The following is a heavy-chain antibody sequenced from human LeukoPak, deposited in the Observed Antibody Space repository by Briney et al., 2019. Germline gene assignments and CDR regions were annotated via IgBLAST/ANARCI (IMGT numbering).Heavy chain of an antibody. J-gene: IGHJ4*02. CDR1: GGSFSGYY. CDR2: INHSGST. CDR3: ARGPSRFWSGYYNRGGFGY. Sequence: NSSETLSLTCAVYGGSFSGYYWSWIRQPPGKGLEWIGEINHSGSTNYNPSLKSRVTISVDTSKNQFSLKLSSVTAADTAVYYCARGPSRFWSGYYNRGGFGYWGQGTLVTVSS. V-gene: IGHV4-34*01. D-gene: IGHD3-3*01.